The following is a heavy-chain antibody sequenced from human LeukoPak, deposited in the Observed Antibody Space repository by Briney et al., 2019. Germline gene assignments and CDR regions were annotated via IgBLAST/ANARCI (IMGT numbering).Heavy chain of an antibody. J-gene: IGHJ5*02. CDR2: IKEDGGEK. CDR3: SKGPQLGS. D-gene: IGHD6-13*01. CDR1: GFTISNYC. V-gene: IGHV3-7*04. Sequence: GGSLSPSCPDAGFTISNYCTSWVRQAPGKGLEWVANIKEDGGEKYYVDSVNGRFTISRANAKKSLYLQMNSLRAEDTAVYYCSKGPQLGSWGQGKLVTVSS.